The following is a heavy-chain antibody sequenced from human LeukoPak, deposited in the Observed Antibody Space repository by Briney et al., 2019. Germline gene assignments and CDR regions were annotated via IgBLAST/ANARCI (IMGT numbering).Heavy chain of an antibody. Sequence: PGGSLRLSCAASGFTFSSYSMNWVRQAPGKGLEWVSSISSSSSYIYYADSVKGRFTISRDNAKNSLYLQMNSLRAEDTAVYYCARSPRSSTYYYDSSGPYWGQGTLVTVSS. CDR2: ISSSSSYI. CDR3: ARSPRSSTYYYDSSGPY. V-gene: IGHV3-21*01. D-gene: IGHD3-22*01. CDR1: GFTFSSYS. J-gene: IGHJ4*02.